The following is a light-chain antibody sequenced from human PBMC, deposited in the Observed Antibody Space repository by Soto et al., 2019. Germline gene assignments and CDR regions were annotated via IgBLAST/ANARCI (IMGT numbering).Light chain of an antibody. J-gene: IGLJ1*01. CDR2: EVS. Sequence: QSVLTQPASVSGSPGQSITISCTGTSSDVGGYNYVSWYQQQSGKAPKLMIHEVSNRPSGVSNRFSGSKSGNAASLTISGLQAEDEADYYCCSYAGSHTKYVFGTGTKLTVL. CDR3: CSYAGSHTKYV. V-gene: IGLV2-14*01. CDR1: SSDVGGYNY.